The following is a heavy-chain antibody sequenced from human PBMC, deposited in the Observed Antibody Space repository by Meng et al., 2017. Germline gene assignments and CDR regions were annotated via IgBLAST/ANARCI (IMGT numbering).Heavy chain of an antibody. CDR2: INYRGRT. V-gene: IGHV4-31*01. J-gene: IGHJ3*02. Sequence: LRPSCTVSGGSITSGGYYWSWIRQHPGKGLEWIGYINYRGRTNYNPYLKRLVTISVDTSKNQFSLKLSSVTAADTAVYYCARGSPYYDFWSGPDAFDIWGQGTMVTVSS. CDR3: ARGSPYYDFWSGPDAFDI. CDR1: GGSITSGGYY. D-gene: IGHD3-3*01.